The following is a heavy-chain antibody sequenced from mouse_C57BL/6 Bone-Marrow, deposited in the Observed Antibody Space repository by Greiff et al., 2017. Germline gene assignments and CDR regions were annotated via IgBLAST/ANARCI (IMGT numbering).Heavy chain of an antibody. Sequence: EVQLQQSGPELVKPGASVKISCKASGYTFTDYYMNWVKQSHGKSLEWIGDINPNNGGTSYNQKFKGKATLTVDKSSSTAYMELRSLTSEDSAVYYCARELTSYFDYWGQGTTLTVSS. V-gene: IGHV1-26*01. CDR1: GYTFTDYY. CDR2: INPNNGGT. J-gene: IGHJ2*01. CDR3: ARELTSYFDY.